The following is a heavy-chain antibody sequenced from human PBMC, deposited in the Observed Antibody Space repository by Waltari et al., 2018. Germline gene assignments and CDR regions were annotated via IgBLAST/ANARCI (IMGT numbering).Heavy chain of an antibody. CDR3: ARFSKSANWFDP. Sequence: QLQLRESGPALVKPSETLSLTCTVSGDSISSRGSFWGWIRQSHGKGLEWIWSIYYTGSTYYNPSLMSRVTISADTSKNQFSLNLSSVTAADTAVFYCARFSKSANWFDPWGQGTLVTVAS. CDR1: GDSISSRGSF. CDR2: IYYTGST. V-gene: IGHV4-39*01. J-gene: IGHJ5*02. D-gene: IGHD3-3*02.